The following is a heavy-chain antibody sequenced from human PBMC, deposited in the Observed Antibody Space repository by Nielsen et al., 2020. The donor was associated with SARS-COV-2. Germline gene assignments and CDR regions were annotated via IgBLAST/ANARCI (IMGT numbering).Heavy chain of an antibody. D-gene: IGHD3-9*01. V-gene: IGHV3-23*03. J-gene: IGHJ6*02. CDR2: IYSGGSDT. Sequence: GGSLRLSCVASGFTFSSHVMTWVRQAPGKGLEWVSVIYSGGSDTYYADSVKGRFTISRDNSKNTLYLQMNSLRAEDTAVYYCAKDRAGYFGYYYYGMDVWGQGTTVTVSS. CDR3: AKDRAGYFGYYYYGMDV. CDR1: GFTFSSHV.